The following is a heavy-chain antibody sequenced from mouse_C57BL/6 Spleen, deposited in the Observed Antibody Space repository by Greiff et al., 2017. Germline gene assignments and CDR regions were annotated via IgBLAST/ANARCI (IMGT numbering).Heavy chain of an antibody. V-gene: IGHV5-6*01. D-gene: IGHD2-2*01. CDR1: GFTFSSYG. CDR2: ISSGGSYN. J-gene: IGHJ1*03. CDR3: SRMGFIYYAYDEGYFDV. Sequence: VQLVESGGDLVKPGGSLKLSCAASGFTFSSYGMSWVRQTPDKRLEWVATISSGGSYNYYQDSVKGRFTISRDNAKNTLYLQMSSLKSEDTALYYFSRMGFIYYAYDEGYFDVWGTGTTVTVSS.